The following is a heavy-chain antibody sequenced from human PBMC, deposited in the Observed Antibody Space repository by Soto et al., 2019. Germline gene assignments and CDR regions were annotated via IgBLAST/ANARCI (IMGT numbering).Heavy chain of an antibody. CDR3: AKDRRPPTYYFDY. D-gene: IGHD6-6*01. Sequence: EVQLLESGGGLVQPGGSLRLSCAASGFTFSSYAMSWVRQAPGKGLEWVSAISGSGGSTYYADSVKGRFTISRDNSKNTLYLQMNSLRTEDTAVYYCAKDRRPPTYYFDYWGQGTLVTVSS. J-gene: IGHJ4*02. CDR2: ISGSGGST. V-gene: IGHV3-23*01. CDR1: GFTFSSYA.